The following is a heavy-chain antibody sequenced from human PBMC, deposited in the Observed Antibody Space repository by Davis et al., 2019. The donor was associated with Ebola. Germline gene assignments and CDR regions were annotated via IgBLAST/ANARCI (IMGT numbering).Heavy chain of an antibody. CDR3: ARDGSIAVASGVYYYYGMDV. J-gene: IGHJ6*02. CDR2: IYYSGST. CDR1: GGSISSSSYY. Sequence: SETLSLTCTVSGGSISSSSYYWGWIRQPPGKGLEWIGSIYYSGSTYYNPSLKSRVTISVDTSKNQFSLKLSSVTAADTAVYYCARDGSIAVASGVYYYYGMDVWGPGTTVTVSS. D-gene: IGHD6-19*01. V-gene: IGHV4-39*02.